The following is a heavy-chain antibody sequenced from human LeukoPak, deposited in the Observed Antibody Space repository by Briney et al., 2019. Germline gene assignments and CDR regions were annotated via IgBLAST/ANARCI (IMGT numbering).Heavy chain of an antibody. CDR1: GGSFSGYY. D-gene: IGHD4-17*01. Sequence: SETLSLTCAVYGGSFSGYYWSWIRQPPGKGLEWIGEINHSGSTNYNPSLKSRVTISVDTSKNQFSLKLSSVTAADTAVYYCARSPQGTATTANWLDPWGQGTLVTVSS. CDR3: ARSPQGTATTANWLDP. CDR2: INHSGST. J-gene: IGHJ5*02. V-gene: IGHV4-34*01.